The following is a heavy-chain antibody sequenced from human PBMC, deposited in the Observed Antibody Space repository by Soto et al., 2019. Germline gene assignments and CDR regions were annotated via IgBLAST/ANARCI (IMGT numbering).Heavy chain of an antibody. D-gene: IGHD6-13*01. V-gene: IGHV3-23*05. CDR1: GFTFSTCA. CDR3: AKELLRQQLTSYYFDY. CDR2: INGIDTGT. J-gene: IGHJ4*02. Sequence: PGGSLRLSCAASGFTFSTCAMSWVRQAPGKGLEWVSGINGIDTGTFYADSVKGRFTISRDNSKNTLYLQMNSLRAEDTAVYYCAKELLRQQLTSYYFDYWGQGTLVTVSS.